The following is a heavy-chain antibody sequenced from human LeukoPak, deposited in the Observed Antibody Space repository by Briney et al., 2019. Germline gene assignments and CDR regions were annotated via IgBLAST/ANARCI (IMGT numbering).Heavy chain of an antibody. J-gene: IGHJ3*02. D-gene: IGHD2-2*01. CDR2: IKQDGSER. Sequence: GGSLRPSCAASGLTFSTYLITWVRQAPGEGLEWVANIKQDGSERYYVDSVKGRFTISRDNSKNTLYLQMNSLGAEDTAVYYCAKDPSYQLVRGGAFDIRGQATKVTVSS. CDR1: GLTFSTYL. CDR3: AKDPSYQLVRGGAFDI. V-gene: IGHV3-7*01.